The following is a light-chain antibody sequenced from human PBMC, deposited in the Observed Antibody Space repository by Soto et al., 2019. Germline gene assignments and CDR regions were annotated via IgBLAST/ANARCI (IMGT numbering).Light chain of an antibody. CDR1: SSDVGGYIY. CDR3: SSYTGSSTYV. V-gene: IGLV2-14*01. Sequence: QSALTQPASVSGSPGQSITISCTGTSSDVGGYIYVSWYQQHPGKAPKLMIYDVSNRPSGISNRFSGSKSGNTASLTISGLXAEDEADYYCSSYTGSSTYVFGTGTKVTVL. J-gene: IGLJ1*01. CDR2: DVS.